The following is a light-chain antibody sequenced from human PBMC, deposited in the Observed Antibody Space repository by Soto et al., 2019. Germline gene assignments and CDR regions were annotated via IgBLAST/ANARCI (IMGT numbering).Light chain of an antibody. CDR3: QQRSGWPYT. V-gene: IGKV3-11*01. J-gene: IGKJ2*01. Sequence: EIVLRQSPATLSSSPGERATLSCRASQSVGRYLLWYQQKPGQAPRLLMYDASNRATGIPARFSGSGSGTDFTLTISSLEPEDFAVYYCQQRSGWPYTFGQGTKLEIK. CDR1: QSVGRY. CDR2: DAS.